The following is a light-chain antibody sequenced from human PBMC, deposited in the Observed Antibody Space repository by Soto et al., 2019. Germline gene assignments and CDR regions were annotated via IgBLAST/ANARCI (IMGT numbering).Light chain of an antibody. CDR3: GTWDSRLSVV. Sequence: QSVLTQPPSVSAAPGQKVTISCSGSSSNIGNNYVSWYQQVPGTAPKLLIYDNNKRPSGIPDRFSGSKSGTSATLGITGLQTGDEADYYCGTWDSRLSVVFGGGTKVTVL. CDR2: DNN. J-gene: IGLJ2*01. V-gene: IGLV1-51*01. CDR1: SSNIGNNY.